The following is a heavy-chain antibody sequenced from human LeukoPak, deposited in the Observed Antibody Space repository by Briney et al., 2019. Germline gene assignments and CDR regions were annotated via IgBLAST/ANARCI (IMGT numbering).Heavy chain of an antibody. D-gene: IGHD2/OR15-2a*01. CDR2: ISDSGVST. Sequence: HAGGSLRLSCAASGFTFSSHAMSWVRQAAGKGLEWVSTISDSGVSTYYADSVKGRFTISRDNSKNTLYLQMNSLRAEDTAVYYCAKSVSARGPPYALAVWGQGTTVTVSS. CDR3: AKSVSARGPPYALAV. J-gene: IGHJ6*02. V-gene: IGHV3-23*01. CDR1: GFTFSSHA.